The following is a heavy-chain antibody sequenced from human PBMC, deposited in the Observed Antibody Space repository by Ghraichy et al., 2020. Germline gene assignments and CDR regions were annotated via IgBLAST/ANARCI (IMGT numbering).Heavy chain of an antibody. Sequence: GSLRLSCTVSGGSISSYYWSWIRQPPGKGLEWIGYIYYSGSTNYNPSLKSRVTISVDTSKNQFSLKLSSVTAADTAVYYCARDNYDSSGYSPRGQGTLDTVSS. CDR2: IYYSGST. J-gene: IGHJ5*02. D-gene: IGHD3-22*01. CDR1: GGSISSYY. CDR3: ARDNYDSSGYSP. V-gene: IGHV4-59*01.